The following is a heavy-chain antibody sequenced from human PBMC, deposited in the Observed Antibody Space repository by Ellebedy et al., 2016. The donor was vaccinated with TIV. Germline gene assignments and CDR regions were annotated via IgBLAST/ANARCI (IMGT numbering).Heavy chain of an antibody. V-gene: IGHV5-51*01. J-gene: IGHJ4*02. CDR1: GFSFTSYW. D-gene: IGHD3-10*01. CDR3: ARSTAPPTSHYYGSGSYYFDY. CDR2: IYPGDSDT. Sequence: GESLKISXKGSGFSFTSYWIGWVRQMPGKGLEWMGIIYPGDSDTRYSPSFQGQVTISADKSISTAYLQWSSLKASDTAMYYCARSTAPPTSHYYGSGSYYFDYWGQGTLVTVSS.